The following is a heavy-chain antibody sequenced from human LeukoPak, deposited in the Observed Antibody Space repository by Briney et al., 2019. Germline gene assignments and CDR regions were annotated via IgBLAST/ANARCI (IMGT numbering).Heavy chain of an antibody. CDR1: GGSISSGGYS. D-gene: IGHD6-13*01. Sequence: PSQTLSLTCAVSGGSISSGGYSWSWIRQPPGKGLEWIGYIYHSGSTYYNPSLKSRVTISVDTSKNQFSLKLSSVTAADTAVYYCARHPPSYSSSWYAPPWFDPWGQGTLVTVSS. CDR2: IYHSGST. V-gene: IGHV4-30-2*01. CDR3: ARHPPSYSSSWYAPPWFDP. J-gene: IGHJ5*02.